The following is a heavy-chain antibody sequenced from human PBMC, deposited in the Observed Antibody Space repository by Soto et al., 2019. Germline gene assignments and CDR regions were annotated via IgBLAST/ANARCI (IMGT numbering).Heavy chain of an antibody. D-gene: IGHD1-26*01. J-gene: IGHJ4*02. CDR1: GFSLPTDRVG. CDR2: IYWDDSK. V-gene: IGHV2-5*02. Sequence: QITLKESGPTLVKPTQTITLTCTFSGFSLPTDRVGVGWIRQPPGKALEWLAVIYWDDSKTYRPSLKSRLTITKDTSKNQVALTMTDMDHVDTATYYCAHAYGGRSLYWGPGTLVTVSS. CDR3: AHAYGGRSLY.